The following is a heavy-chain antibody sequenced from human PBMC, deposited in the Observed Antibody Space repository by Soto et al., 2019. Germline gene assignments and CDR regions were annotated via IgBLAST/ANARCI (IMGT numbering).Heavy chain of an antibody. CDR3: ARDCSSSSCYGYFQH. CDR1: GFTFSDYY. Sequence: GGSLRLSCAASGFTFSDYYMSWIRQAPGKGLEWVSHISGSGSTIYFADSVKGRFTISRDNAKNSLYLQMNSLRAEDTAVYYCARDCSSSSCYGYFQHWGQGTRVTISS. V-gene: IGHV3-11*01. J-gene: IGHJ1*01. D-gene: IGHD2-2*01. CDR2: ISGSGSTI.